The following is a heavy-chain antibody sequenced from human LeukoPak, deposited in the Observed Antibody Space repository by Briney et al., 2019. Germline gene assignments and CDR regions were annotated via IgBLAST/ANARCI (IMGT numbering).Heavy chain of an antibody. CDR3: ARVSRGIAAAGTRAFDI. CDR2: IYTSGST. J-gene: IGHJ3*02. Sequence: NPSETLSLTCTVSGGSISSYYWSWIRQPAGKGLEWIGRIYTSGSTNYNPSLKSRVTMSVDTSKNQFSLKLSSVTAADTAVYYCARVSRGIAAAGTRAFDIWGQGTMVTVSS. CDR1: GGSISSYY. D-gene: IGHD6-13*01. V-gene: IGHV4-4*07.